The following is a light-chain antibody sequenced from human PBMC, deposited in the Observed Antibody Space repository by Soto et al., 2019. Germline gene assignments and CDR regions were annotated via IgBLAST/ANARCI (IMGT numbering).Light chain of an antibody. CDR1: QDISIA. Sequence: DIQMTQSPSSVSASVGETVTITCRASQDISIALAWFQQKPEEDPRLLIYTASSLHSGAPSRFSGSGSGTDFAITSSCLQHEEFTTYYCQQGHTFPLTFGGGTKVEMK. CDR2: TAS. J-gene: IGKJ4*02. CDR3: QQGHTFPLT. V-gene: IGKV1-12*01.